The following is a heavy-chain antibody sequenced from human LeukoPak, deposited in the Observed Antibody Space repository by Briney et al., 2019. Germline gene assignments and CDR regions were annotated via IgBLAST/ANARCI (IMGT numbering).Heavy chain of an antibody. CDR3: AREGVGIVVVVAADHGNWFDP. V-gene: IGHV4-34*01. Sequence: SDTLSLTCAVYGGSFSGYYWSWIRQPPGKGLEWIGEINHSGSTNYNPSLKSRVTISVDTSKNQFSLKLSSVTAADTAVYYCAREGVGIVVVVAADHGNWFDPWGQGTLVTVSS. CDR2: INHSGST. J-gene: IGHJ5*02. D-gene: IGHD2-15*01. CDR1: GGSFSGYY.